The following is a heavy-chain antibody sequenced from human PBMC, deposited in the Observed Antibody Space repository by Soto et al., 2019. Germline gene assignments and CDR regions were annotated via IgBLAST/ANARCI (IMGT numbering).Heavy chain of an antibody. CDR1: GYTFTSYG. Sequence: ASVKVSCKASGYTFTSYGISWVRQAPGQGLEWMGWISAYNGNTNYAQKLQGRVTMTTDTSTSTAYMELRSLGSDDTAVYYCARSGPIAARFFWNNWFDPWGQGTLVTVSS. V-gene: IGHV1-18*01. CDR3: ARSGPIAARFFWNNWFDP. D-gene: IGHD6-25*01. J-gene: IGHJ5*02. CDR2: ISAYNGNT.